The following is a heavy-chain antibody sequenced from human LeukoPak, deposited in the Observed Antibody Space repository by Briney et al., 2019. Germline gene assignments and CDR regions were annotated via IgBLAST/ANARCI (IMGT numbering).Heavy chain of an antibody. D-gene: IGHD6-13*01. V-gene: IGHV3-11*04. J-gene: IGHJ3*02. CDR3: ARIKYSSSWYRGAFDI. Sequence: PGGSLRLSCAASGFTFSDYYMGWIRQAPGKGLEWVSYISSSGSTIYYADSVKGRFTISRDNAKNSLYLQMNSLRAEDTAVYYCARIKYSSSWYRGAFDIWGQGTMVTVSS. CDR2: ISSSGSTI. CDR1: GFTFSDYY.